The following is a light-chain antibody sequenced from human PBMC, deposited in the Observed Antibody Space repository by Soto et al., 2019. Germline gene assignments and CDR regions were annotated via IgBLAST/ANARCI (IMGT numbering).Light chain of an antibody. J-gene: IGLJ2*01. Sequence: QSALTQPPSVSGSPGQSVTISCTGTSSDVGSYNRVSWYQQPPGTAPKLMIYEVSNRPSGVPDRFSGSKSGNTASLTISGLQAEDEAEYYCSSYTTNNTLVFGGGTKLTVL. CDR2: EVS. CDR1: SSDVGSYNR. CDR3: SSYTTNNTLV. V-gene: IGLV2-18*02.